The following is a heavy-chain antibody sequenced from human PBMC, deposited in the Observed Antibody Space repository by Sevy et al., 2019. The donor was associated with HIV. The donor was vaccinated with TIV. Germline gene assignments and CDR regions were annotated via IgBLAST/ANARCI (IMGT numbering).Heavy chain of an antibody. CDR1: GYTLTELS. V-gene: IGHV1-24*01. CDR3: ATVPYYYDSSGSPFDI. Sequence: ASVKVSCKVSGYTLTELSMHWVRQAPGKGLEWMGGFDPEDGETIYAQKFQGRVTMTEDTSTDTAYMELSSLRSEDTAVYYCATVPYYYDSSGSPFDIWGQGTMVTVSS. D-gene: IGHD3-22*01. CDR2: FDPEDGET. J-gene: IGHJ3*02.